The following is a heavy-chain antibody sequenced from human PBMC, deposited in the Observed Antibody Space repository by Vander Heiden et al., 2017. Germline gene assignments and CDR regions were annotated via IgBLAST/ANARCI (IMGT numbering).Heavy chain of an antibody. Sequence: EVQLVDSGRGLTQPGGSLIPSCVASGFSVSSHYMSWVRQTPGRGLEWVAVFYSGGGTQYSGSLKAGFSISRDTSTNTRYLDMKNLRAEDTALYYCARGRHTTVTPLESWGQGTRVIVSS. CDR1: GFSVSSHY. D-gene: IGHD4-17*01. CDR3: ARGRHTTVTPLES. CDR2: FYSGGGT. V-gene: IGHV3-53*01. J-gene: IGHJ4*02.